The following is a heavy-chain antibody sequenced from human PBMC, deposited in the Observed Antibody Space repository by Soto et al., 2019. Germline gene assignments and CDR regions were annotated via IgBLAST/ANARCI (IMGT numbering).Heavy chain of an antibody. CDR2: LYRDGSP. J-gene: IGHJ4*02. CDR3: ARGEDYFDF. CDR1: GFTVTSAY. V-gene: IGHV3-66*01. Sequence: EVQLVDSGGGLVQPGGSLRLSCAASGFTVTSAYMNWVRQAPGKGLEWVSLLYRDGSPYHADSVKGRFSISRDSSKNSLYLEMNNRRAEDTAVYYCARGEDYFDFWGQGSLVTVSS.